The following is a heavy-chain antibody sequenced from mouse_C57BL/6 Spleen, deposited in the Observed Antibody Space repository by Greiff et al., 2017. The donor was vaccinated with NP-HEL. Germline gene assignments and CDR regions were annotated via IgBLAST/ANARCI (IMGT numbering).Heavy chain of an antibody. CDR2: IWSDGST. J-gene: IGHJ4*01. CDR1: GFSLTSYG. V-gene: IGHV2-6-1*01. CDR3: ARHGYYGSSYGAMDY. Sequence: QVQLKESGPGLVAPSQSLSITCTVSGFSLTSYGVHWVRQPPGKGLEGLVVIWSDGSTTYNSALKSRLSISKDNSKSQVFLKMNSLQTDDTAMYYCARHGYYGSSYGAMDYWGQGTSVTVSS. D-gene: IGHD1-1*01.